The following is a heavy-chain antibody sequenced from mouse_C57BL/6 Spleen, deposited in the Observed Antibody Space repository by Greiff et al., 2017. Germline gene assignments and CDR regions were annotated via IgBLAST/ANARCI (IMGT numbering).Heavy chain of an antibody. J-gene: IGHJ2*01. V-gene: IGHV14-4*01. Sequence: VQLQQSGAELVRPGASVKLSCTASGFNIKDDYMHWVKQRPEQGLEWIGWIDPENGDTEYASKFQGKATITADTSSNTAYLQLSSLTSEDTAVYYCTTVRGNYWGQGTTLTVSS. CDR3: TTVRGNY. CDR1: GFNIKDDY. CDR2: IDPENGDT. D-gene: IGHD1-1*01.